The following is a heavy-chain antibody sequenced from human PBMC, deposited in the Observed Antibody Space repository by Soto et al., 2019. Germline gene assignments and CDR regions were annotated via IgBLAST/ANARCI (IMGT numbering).Heavy chain of an antibody. CDR1: GFTFSSYA. V-gene: IGHV3-23*01. Sequence: VGSLRLSCAASGFTFSSYAMSWVRQAPGKGLEWVSAISGSGVSTYYADSVKGRFTISRDNAKNSLYLQMNSLRAEDTAVYYCATKTNYYDSSGYYLDLEYFQDWGQGT. CDR3: ATKTNYYDSSGYYLDLEYFQD. J-gene: IGHJ1*01. D-gene: IGHD3-22*01. CDR2: ISGSGVST.